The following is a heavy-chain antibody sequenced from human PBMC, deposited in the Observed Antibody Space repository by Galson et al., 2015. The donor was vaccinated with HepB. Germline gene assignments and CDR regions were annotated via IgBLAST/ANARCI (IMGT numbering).Heavy chain of an antibody. V-gene: IGHV5-10-1*01. CDR3: GRGPPIYYGMDV. J-gene: IGHJ6*02. CDR1: GYSFTSYW. CDR2: INPGDSYT. Sequence: QSGAEVKKPGESLRISCKGSGYSFTSYWISWVRQMPGKGLEWMGRINPGDSYTNYSPSFKGHVTISADKSISTAYLQWSSLKASDTAMYYCGRGPPIYYGMDVWGQGTTVTVSS.